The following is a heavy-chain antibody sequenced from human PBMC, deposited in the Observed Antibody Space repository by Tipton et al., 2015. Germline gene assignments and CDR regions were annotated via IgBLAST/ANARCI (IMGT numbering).Heavy chain of an antibody. J-gene: IGHJ4*02. D-gene: IGHD2-21*02. CDR3: ASPSLPHDRGDYYFQS. Sequence: TLSLTCAVSAYSITSDYYWGWIRQPPGKGLEWIGSIFHRGDTNYNPSLKSRVTISLDTSKNQFSLKLNSVTAADTAVYYCASPSLPHDRGDYYFQSWGQGSLVTVSS. CDR2: IFHRGDT. CDR1: AYSITSDYY. V-gene: IGHV4-38-2*01.